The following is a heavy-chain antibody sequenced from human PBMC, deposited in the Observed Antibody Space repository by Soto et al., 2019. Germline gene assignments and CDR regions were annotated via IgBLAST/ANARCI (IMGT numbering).Heavy chain of an antibody. CDR2: ISYDGSNK. V-gene: IGHV3-30-3*01. CDR3: ARDFKAAAQEPEGY. Sequence: GGSLRLSCAASGFTFSSYAMHWVRQAPGKGLEWVAVISYDGSNKYYADSVKGRFTISRDNSKNTLYLQMNSLRAEDTAVYYCARDFKAAAQEPEGYWAQGTLVPVSA. CDR1: GFTFSSYA. J-gene: IGHJ4*02. D-gene: IGHD6-25*01.